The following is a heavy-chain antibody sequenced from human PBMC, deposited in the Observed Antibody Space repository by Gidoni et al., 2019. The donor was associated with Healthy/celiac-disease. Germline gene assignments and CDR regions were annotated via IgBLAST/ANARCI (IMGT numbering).Heavy chain of an antibody. CDR3: AKDRQLCSSTSCYTGIDLDY. D-gene: IGHD2-2*02. CDR2: ISWNSGSI. CDR1: GFTFDDYA. Sequence: EVQLVESGGGLVQPGRSLRLSCAASGFTFDDYAMHWVRQAPGKGLEWVSGISWNSGSIGYADSVKGRFTISRDNAKNSLYLQMNSLRAEDTALYYCAKDRQLCSSTSCYTGIDLDYWGQGTLVTVSS. J-gene: IGHJ4*02. V-gene: IGHV3-9*01.